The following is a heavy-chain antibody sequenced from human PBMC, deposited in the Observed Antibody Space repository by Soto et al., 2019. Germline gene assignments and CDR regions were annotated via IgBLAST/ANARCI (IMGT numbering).Heavy chain of an antibody. V-gene: IGHV3-7*03. CDR3: SSSEHSAGQP. D-gene: IGHD6-13*01. CDR2: IKEDGGVK. J-gene: IGHJ4*02. Sequence: EVQLVESGGGLVQPGGSLRLSGTASVSGFSISYYWMSWVRQAPGKGLEWVAHIKEDGGVKLYADSVEGRFTISRDNAKNTLYLEMDSLRVEDTAVYFCSSSEHSAGQPWGPGTLVTVSS. CDR1: GFSISYYW.